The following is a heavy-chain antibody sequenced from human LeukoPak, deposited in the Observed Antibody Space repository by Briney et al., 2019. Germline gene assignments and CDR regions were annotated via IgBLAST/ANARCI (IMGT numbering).Heavy chain of an antibody. D-gene: IGHD6-19*01. CDR3: AKEMGIAVAVSFDY. CDR2: IRYDGSNK. CDR1: GFTFSSYG. V-gene: IGHV3-30*02. Sequence: GGSLRLSCAASGFTFSSYGMHWIRQAPGKGLEWVAFIRYDGSNKYYADSVKGRFTISRDNSKNTLYLQMNSLRAEDTAVYYCAKEMGIAVAVSFDYWGQGTLVTVSS. J-gene: IGHJ4*02.